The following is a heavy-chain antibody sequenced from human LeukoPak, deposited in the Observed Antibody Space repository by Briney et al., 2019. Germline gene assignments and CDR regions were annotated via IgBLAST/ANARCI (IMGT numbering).Heavy chain of an antibody. Sequence: GGSLRLSCAASGFTFSSYSMNWVRQAPGKGLEWVSAMSGAGSTYYADSVKGRFTISRDNSKNTLYLQMNSLRAEDTGVYYCAKDRWQWQFDYWGQGTLVAVSS. J-gene: IGHJ4*02. CDR3: AKDRWQWQFDY. CDR2: MSGAGST. V-gene: IGHV3-23*01. CDR1: GFTFSSYS. D-gene: IGHD6-19*01.